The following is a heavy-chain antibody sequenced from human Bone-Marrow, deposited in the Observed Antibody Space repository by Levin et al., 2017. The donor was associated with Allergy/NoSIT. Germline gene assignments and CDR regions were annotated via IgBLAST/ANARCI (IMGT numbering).Heavy chain of an antibody. CDR2: MNPNSGNT. CDR3: ARGITVFGVVIIPVGKNEYYFDY. CDR1: GYTFTSYD. Sequence: GASVKVSCKASGYTFTSYDINWVRQATGQGLEWMGWMNPNSGNTGYAQKFQGRVTMPRNTYISTAYMELSSLRSEDTAVYYCARGITVFGVVIIPVGKNEYYFDYWGQGTLVTVSS. D-gene: IGHD3-3*01. V-gene: IGHV1-8*01. J-gene: IGHJ4*02.